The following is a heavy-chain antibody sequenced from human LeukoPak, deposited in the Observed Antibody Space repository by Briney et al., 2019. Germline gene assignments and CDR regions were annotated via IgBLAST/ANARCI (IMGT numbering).Heavy chain of an antibody. V-gene: IGHV1-18*01. D-gene: IGHD3-9*01. J-gene: IGHJ3*02. CDR3: ARDPSSLTGQLGDAFDI. Sequence: ASVKVSCKASGYTFTNYGIIWVRQAPGQGLEWMGWISAYNGNTNYAQKLQGRVTMTTDTSTSTAYMELRSLRSDDTAVYYCARDPSSLTGQLGDAFDIWGQGTMVTVSS. CDR2: ISAYNGNT. CDR1: GYTFTNYG.